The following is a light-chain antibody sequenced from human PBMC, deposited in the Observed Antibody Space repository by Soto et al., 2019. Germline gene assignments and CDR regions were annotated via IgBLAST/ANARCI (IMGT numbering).Light chain of an antibody. CDR1: QSVTTS. CDR3: QQYGSSPPT. Sequence: EIVLTQSPDTLSLSPGERATLSCRASQSVTTSLAWYQQKPGQAPRLLIDGASTRATGIPARFSGSGSGTDFTLTINRLEPEDFALYYCQQYGSSPPTFGQGTKVDIK. CDR2: GAS. V-gene: IGKV3-20*01. J-gene: IGKJ1*01.